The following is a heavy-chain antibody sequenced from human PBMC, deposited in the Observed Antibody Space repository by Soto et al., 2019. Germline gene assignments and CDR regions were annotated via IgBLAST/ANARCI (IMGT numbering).Heavy chain of an antibody. D-gene: IGHD5-18*01. CDR3: AARGNSHAYFDF. J-gene: IGHJ4*02. V-gene: IGHV5-51*01. CDR2: IYPGDSDT. Sequence: PGESLKISCKGSGYTFTSYWIAWVRQMPGKGLEWMGLIYPGDSDTRYSPSFQGQVTISADKFTDTAYLQWSSLKASDTAMYYCAARGNSHAYFDFWGQGTLVTVPQ. CDR1: GYTFTSYW.